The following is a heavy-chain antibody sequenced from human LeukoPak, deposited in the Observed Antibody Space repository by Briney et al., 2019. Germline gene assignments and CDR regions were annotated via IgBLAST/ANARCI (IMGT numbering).Heavy chain of an antibody. CDR2: IYSGGST. D-gene: IGHD3-16*01. CDR1: GFTVSSNY. J-gene: IGHJ3*02. CDR3: AKDILTAKSYDYVWGSSDAFDI. V-gene: IGHV3-66*01. Sequence: GGSLRLSCAASGFTVSSNYMSWGRQAPGKGREGGSVIYSGGSTYYADSVKGRFTISRDNSKNTLYLQMNSLRAEDTAVYYCAKDILTAKSYDYVWGSSDAFDIWGQGTMVTVSS.